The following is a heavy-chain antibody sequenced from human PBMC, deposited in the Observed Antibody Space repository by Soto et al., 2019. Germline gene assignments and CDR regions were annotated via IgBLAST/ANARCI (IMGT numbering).Heavy chain of an antibody. Sequence: QVQLVQSGAEMRKPGSSLRVSCKASGGTFSDYAFSWVRQAPGQGLEWMGGIVPRFGSPNYAQKFGGRVTITADPSSSTVYMALSSLRFDDTAVYFCARVRIQLRLVKYSFTGMDVWGQGTTIIVSS. J-gene: IGHJ6*02. CDR3: ARVRIQLRLVKYSFTGMDV. V-gene: IGHV1-69*01. CDR2: IVPRFGSP. CDR1: GGTFSDYA. D-gene: IGHD3-3*01.